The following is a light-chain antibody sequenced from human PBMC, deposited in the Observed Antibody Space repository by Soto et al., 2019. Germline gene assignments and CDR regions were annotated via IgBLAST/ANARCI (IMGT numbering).Light chain of an antibody. CDR3: QQYGSSPLT. J-gene: IGKJ4*01. V-gene: IGKV1-9*01. CDR1: QGISSY. Sequence: IQLTQSPSSLSASVGDRVTVTCRASQGISSYLAWYQQKPGKAPKLLIYAASTLQSGVPSRFSGSGSGTDFTLTISRLDPEDFAVYYCQQYGSSPLTFGGGTKVDIK. CDR2: AAS.